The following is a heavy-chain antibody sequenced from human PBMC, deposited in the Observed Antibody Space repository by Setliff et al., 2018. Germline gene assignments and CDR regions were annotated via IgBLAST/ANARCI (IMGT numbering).Heavy chain of an antibody. J-gene: IGHJ4*02. CDR1: GYTFTSYA. V-gene: IGHV1-18*01. D-gene: IGHD3-3*01. Sequence: ASVKVSCKASGYTFTSYAISWVRQAPGQGLEWMGWISAYNGNTNYAQKLQGRVTMTTDTSTSTAYMDLSSLRFEDTAVYYCARAQSWSGGPYYFDNWGQGTLVTVSS. CDR3: ARAQSWSGGPYYFDN. CDR2: ISAYNGNT.